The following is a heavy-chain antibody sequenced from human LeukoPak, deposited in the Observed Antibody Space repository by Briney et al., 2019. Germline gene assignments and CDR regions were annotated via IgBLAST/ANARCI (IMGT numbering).Heavy chain of an antibody. J-gene: IGHJ6*02. V-gene: IGHV3-23*01. CDR1: GFTIGGFA. CDR3: AKDLHYCVAMDV. D-gene: IGHD3-10*02. Sequence: GGSLRLSCAASGFTIGGFAMTWVRQAPGKGLEWVSSIGSDYKTHYSESVKGRFAISRDNSQSTVFLQMNSLRAEDTALCYCAKDLHYCVAMDVWGQGTAVTVSS. CDR2: IGSDYKT.